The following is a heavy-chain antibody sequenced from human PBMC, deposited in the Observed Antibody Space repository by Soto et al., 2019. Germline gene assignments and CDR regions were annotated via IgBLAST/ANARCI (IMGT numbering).Heavy chain of an antibody. CDR2: IYYSGST. J-gene: IGHJ5*02. CDR3: ASPKIAFYNWIDP. D-gene: IGHD3-3*02. CDR1: GGSISSSSYY. Sequence: SETLSLTCTVSGGSISSSSYYWGWIRQPPGKGLEWIGSIYYSGSTYYNPSLKSRVTISVDTSKNQFSLKLSSVTAADTAVYYFASPKIAFYNWIDPRGQGTLVTLSS. V-gene: IGHV4-39*01.